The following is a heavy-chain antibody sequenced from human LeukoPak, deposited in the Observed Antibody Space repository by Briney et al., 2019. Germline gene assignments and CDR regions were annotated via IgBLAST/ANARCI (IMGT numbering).Heavy chain of an antibody. J-gene: IGHJ4*02. V-gene: IGHV4-39*07. D-gene: IGHD3-10*01. CDR2: IYYSGST. CDR1: GGSISSSSYY. Sequence: PSETLSLTCTVSGGSISSSSYYWGWIRQPPGKGLEWIGSIYYSGSTYYNPSLKSRVTISVDTSKNQFSLKLSSVTAADTAVYYCAREYGSGSYGYFDYWGQGTLVTVSS. CDR3: AREYGSGSYGYFDY.